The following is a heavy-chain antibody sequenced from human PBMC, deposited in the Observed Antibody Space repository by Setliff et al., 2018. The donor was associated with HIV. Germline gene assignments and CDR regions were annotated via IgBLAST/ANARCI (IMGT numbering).Heavy chain of an antibody. CDR2: ISGSGGST. Sequence: PGGSLRLSCAASGFTFSDCSMNWVRQAPGKGLEWVSAISGSGGSTYYADSVKGRFTISRDKSKNTVYLQMYSLRAEDTALYYCAKDRVGYCSSISCPGGFDYWGQGTLVTVSS. V-gene: IGHV3-23*01. D-gene: IGHD2-2*03. CDR1: GFTFSDCS. CDR3: AKDRVGYCSSISCPGGFDY. J-gene: IGHJ4*02.